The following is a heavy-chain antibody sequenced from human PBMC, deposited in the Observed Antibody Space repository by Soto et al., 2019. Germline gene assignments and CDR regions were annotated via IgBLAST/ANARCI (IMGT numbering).Heavy chain of an antibody. CDR2: ISAYNGNT. CDR1: GYTFTSYG. Sequence: QVQLVQSGAEVKKPGASVKVSCKASGYTFTSYGISWVRQAPGQGLEWMGWISAYNGNTNYAQKLQGRVTITPDTPTSTAYMELRSLRPDDTAVYYCARGPKSHMVRGPLGYWGQGTLVTVSS. V-gene: IGHV1-18*01. CDR3: ARGPKSHMVRGPLGY. J-gene: IGHJ4*02. D-gene: IGHD3-10*01.